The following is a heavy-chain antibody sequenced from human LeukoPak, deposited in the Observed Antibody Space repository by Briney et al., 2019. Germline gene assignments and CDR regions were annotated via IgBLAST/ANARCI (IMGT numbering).Heavy chain of an antibody. J-gene: IGHJ3*01. V-gene: IGHV4-30-4*01. CDR1: GDSITGGDYY. CDR2: IYYSGVTS. D-gene: IGHD2-8*02. CDR3: AKYERSTAQRGFDV. Sequence: SETLSLTCNVSGDSITGGDYYWSWIRQTPGKGLRWIGYIYYSGVTSYYNPSLKSRVSISIDTSQNQFSLRLTSVTAADTAVYFCAKYERSTAQRGFDVWGRGRMVIVSS.